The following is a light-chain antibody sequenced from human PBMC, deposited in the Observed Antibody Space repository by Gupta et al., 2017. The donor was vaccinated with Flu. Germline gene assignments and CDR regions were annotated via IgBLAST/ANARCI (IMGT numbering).Light chain of an antibody. V-gene: IGLV3-19*01. CDR1: SLRSYY. CDR3: NSRDSSGNLWV. Sequence: VSVALGQTVRITCQGDSLRSYYASWYQQKPGQAPVLVIYGKNNRPSGIPDRFSGSSSGNTASLTITGAQAEDEADYYCNSRDSSGNLWVCGGGTKLTVL. CDR2: GKN. J-gene: IGLJ3*02.